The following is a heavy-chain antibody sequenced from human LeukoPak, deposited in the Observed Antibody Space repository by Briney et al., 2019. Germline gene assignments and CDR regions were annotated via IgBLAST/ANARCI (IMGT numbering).Heavy chain of an antibody. Sequence: PGGSLRLSCTASGFTFSSYEMNWVRQAPGKGLEWVSYISSSGSTIYYADSVKGRFTISRDNAKNPLYLQMNSLRAGDTAVYYCARGGTRHYDILTGYYLITHYFDYWGQGTLVTVSS. V-gene: IGHV3-48*03. J-gene: IGHJ4*02. D-gene: IGHD3-9*01. CDR3: ARGGTRHYDILTGYYLITHYFDY. CDR1: GFTFSSYE. CDR2: ISSSGSTI.